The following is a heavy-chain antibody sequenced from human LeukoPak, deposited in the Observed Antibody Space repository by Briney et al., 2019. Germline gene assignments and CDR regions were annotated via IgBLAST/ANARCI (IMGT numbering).Heavy chain of an antibody. Sequence: PGGSLRLSCAASGFTFNTYTMNWVRQAPGKGLEWVSYISTSSRTIYYADSVKGRFTISRDNAENSLYLQMNSLRAEDTAVYYCASARLLLDYWGQGTLVTVSS. CDR1: GFTFNTYT. D-gene: IGHD2-15*01. CDR3: ASARLLLDY. V-gene: IGHV3-48*04. J-gene: IGHJ4*02. CDR2: ISTSSRTI.